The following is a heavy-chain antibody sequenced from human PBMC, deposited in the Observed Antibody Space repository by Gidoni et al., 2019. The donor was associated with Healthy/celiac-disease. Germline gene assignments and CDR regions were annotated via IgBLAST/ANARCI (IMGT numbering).Heavy chain of an antibody. CDR3: ARVEFFKAAAGMEVDY. V-gene: IGHV5-51*01. Sequence: EVQLVQSGAEVKKPGESLKISCKGSGYRFTSYCIGWVRQMPGKGLDWMGIIYPGDSDTRYSPSFQGQVTISADKSISTAYLQWSSLKASDTAMYYCARVEFFKAAAGMEVDYWGQGTLVTVSS. D-gene: IGHD6-13*01. CDR1: GYRFTSYC. J-gene: IGHJ4*02. CDR2: IYPGDSDT.